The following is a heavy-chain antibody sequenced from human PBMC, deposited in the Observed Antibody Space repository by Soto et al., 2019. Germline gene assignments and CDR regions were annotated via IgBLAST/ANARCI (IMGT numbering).Heavy chain of an antibody. CDR2: IYSGGST. CDR3: ARDPWAADY. J-gene: IGHJ4*02. V-gene: IGHV3-66*01. D-gene: IGHD3-16*01. Sequence: EVQLVESGGGLVQPGGSLRLSCAASGFTVSTKYMSWVRQAPGKGLEWVSVIYSGGSTFYADAVRGRFIIYRDNSKNTVNLQMNSLRAEDTAVYYCARDPWAADYWGQGTLVTVSS. CDR1: GFTVSTKY.